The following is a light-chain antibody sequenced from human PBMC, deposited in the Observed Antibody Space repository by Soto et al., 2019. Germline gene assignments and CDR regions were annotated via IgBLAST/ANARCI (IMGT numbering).Light chain of an antibody. V-gene: IGKV1-5*01. CDR2: DAA. J-gene: IGKJ2*01. CDR1: QSLSSW. CDR3: QQYDSYPST. Sequence: DIQMTQSPSTLSASVGDSVTITCRASQSLSSWLAWYQQKPGKAPKLLIYDAANLESGVPSRFSGSGSGTDFTLTISSLQPDDFATYYCQQYDSYPSTFGQGTKLEIK.